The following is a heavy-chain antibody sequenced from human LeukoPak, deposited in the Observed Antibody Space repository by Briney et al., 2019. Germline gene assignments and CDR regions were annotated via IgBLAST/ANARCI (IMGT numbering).Heavy chain of an antibody. V-gene: IGHV1-18*01. CDR1: GYTFTSYG. J-gene: IGHJ6*03. Sequence: VASVKVSCKASGYTFTSYGISWVRQAPGQGLEWMGWISAYNGNTNYAQKLQGRVTMTTDTSTSTAYMELRSLRSDDTAVYYCARVLKRRSGSYGSYYMDVWGKGTTVTVSS. D-gene: IGHD1-26*01. CDR2: ISAYNGNT. CDR3: ARVLKRRSGSYGSYYMDV.